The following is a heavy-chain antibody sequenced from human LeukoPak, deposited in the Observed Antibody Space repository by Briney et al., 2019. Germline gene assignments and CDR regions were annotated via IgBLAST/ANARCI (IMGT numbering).Heavy chain of an antibody. Sequence: TSETLSLTCTVSGGSVSSGSYYWSWIRQPPGKELEWIGYIYYSGSTNYNPSLKSRVTISVDTSKNQFSLKLSSVTAADTAVYYRASAGGYDLDAFDTRGQGTMVTVSS. V-gene: IGHV4-61*01. CDR3: ASAGGYDLDAFDT. CDR1: GGSVSSGSYY. D-gene: IGHD5-12*01. J-gene: IGHJ3*02. CDR2: IYYSGST.